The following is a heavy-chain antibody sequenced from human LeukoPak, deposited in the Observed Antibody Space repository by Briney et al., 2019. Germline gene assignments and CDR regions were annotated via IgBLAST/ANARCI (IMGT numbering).Heavy chain of an antibody. CDR1: GFTFSSYW. V-gene: IGHV3-74*01. J-gene: IGHJ4*02. CDR3: VCSLWFGELLREDYFDY. D-gene: IGHD3-10*01. Sequence: PGGSLRLSCAASGFTFSSYWMHWVRQAPGKGLVWVSRINSDGSSTNYADSGKGRFTISRDNAKNTLYLQMNSLRAEDTAVYYCVCSLWFGELLREDYFDYWGQGTLVTVSS. CDR2: INSDGSST.